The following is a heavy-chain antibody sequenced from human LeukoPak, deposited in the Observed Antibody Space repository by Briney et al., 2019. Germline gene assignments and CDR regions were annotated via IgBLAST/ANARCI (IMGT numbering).Heavy chain of an antibody. CDR3: ARAPGYYYGMDV. CDR1: GYTFTSYG. J-gene: IGHJ6*02. Sequence: EASVKVSCKASGYTFTSYGISWVRQAPGQGLEWMGIINPRGGSTSFAQKFQGRVTMTGDTSTSTVYMELSSLTSEDTAVYYCARAPGYYYGMDVWGHGTTVTVSS. CDR2: INPRGGST. V-gene: IGHV1-46*01.